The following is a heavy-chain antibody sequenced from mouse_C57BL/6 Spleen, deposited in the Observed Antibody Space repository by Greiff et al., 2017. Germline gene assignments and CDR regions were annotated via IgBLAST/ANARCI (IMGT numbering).Heavy chain of an antibody. D-gene: IGHD3-2*02. Sequence: QVQLQQPGAELVKPGASVKMSCKASGYTFTSYWITWVKQRPGQGLAWIGDIYPGSGSTNYNEKFKSKATLTVDTSSSTAYMQLSSLTSEDSAVYYCARWGSGYPYFDYWGQGTTLTVSS. CDR2: IYPGSGST. J-gene: IGHJ2*01. V-gene: IGHV1-55*01. CDR3: ARWGSGYPYFDY. CDR1: GYTFTSYW.